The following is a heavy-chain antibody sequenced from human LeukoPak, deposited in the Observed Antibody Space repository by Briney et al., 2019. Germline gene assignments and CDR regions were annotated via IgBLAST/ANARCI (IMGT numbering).Heavy chain of an antibody. V-gene: IGHV3-23*01. CDR1: GFTFRSYA. D-gene: IGHD4-23*01. Sequence: GGSLRLSCAASGFTFRSYAMSWVRQAPGKGLEWVSAISGSGGGTYYADSVKGRFTISRDNSKNTLYLRMNSLRAEDTAVYYCAKDDYGGNSELWGQGTLVTVSS. J-gene: IGHJ4*02. CDR3: AKDDYGGNSEL. CDR2: ISGSGGGT.